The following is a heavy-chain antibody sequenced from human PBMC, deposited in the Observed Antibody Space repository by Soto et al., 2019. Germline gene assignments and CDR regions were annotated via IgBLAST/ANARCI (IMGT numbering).Heavy chain of an antibody. CDR1: GYTFTSYA. V-gene: IGHV1-3*01. Sequence: GSVKVSFKASGYTFTSYAVHLVRQAPGQRLEWMGWINAGDGNTKYSQKFQGRVTITRDTSASTAYMELSSLRSEDTAVYYCARGSGWYFGWFDPWGQGTLVTVSS. CDR3: ARGSGWYFGWFDP. J-gene: IGHJ5*02. D-gene: IGHD6-19*01. CDR2: INAGDGNT.